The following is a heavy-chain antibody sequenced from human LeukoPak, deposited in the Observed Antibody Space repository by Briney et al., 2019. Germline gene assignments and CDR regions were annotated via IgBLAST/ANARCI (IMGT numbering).Heavy chain of an antibody. V-gene: IGHV3-23*01. J-gene: IGHJ4*02. CDR1: GFTFSSYA. D-gene: IGHD3-10*01. CDR2: ISGSGGST. CDR3: AKDSDSVRGVIIN. Sequence: PGGSLRLSCAASGFTFSSYAMSWVRQVPGKGLQWISAISGSGGSTYYADSVKGRFTISRDNSKNTLYLQMNSLRAEDTAVYYCAKDSDSVRGVIINWGQGTLVTVPS.